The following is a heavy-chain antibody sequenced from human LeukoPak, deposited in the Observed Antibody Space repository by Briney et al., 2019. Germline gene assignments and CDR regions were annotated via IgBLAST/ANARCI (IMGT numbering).Heavy chain of an antibody. J-gene: IGHJ4*02. CDR3: ARDPRQLYYFDY. CDR1: GFTFNNYV. D-gene: IGHD6-6*01. CDR2: LSGSGGST. Sequence: PGGSLRLSCAASGFTFNNYVMSWVRQAAGKGLEWVSALSGSGGSTYYADSVKGRFTISRDNSKNTLYLQMNSLRAEDTAVYYCARDPRQLYYFDYWGQGTLVTVSS. V-gene: IGHV3-23*01.